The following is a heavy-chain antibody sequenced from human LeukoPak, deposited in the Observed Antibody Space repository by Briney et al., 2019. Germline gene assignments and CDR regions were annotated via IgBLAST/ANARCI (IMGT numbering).Heavy chain of an antibody. D-gene: IGHD3-9*01. J-gene: IGHJ4*02. CDR2: ISGSGGST. CDR3: AKCVAYYDILTGYYND. CDR1: GFTFSSYA. Sequence: GGSLRLSCAASGFTFSSYAMSWVRQAPGKGLEWVSAISGSGGSTYYADSVKGRFTISRDNSKNTLYLQMNSLRAEDTAVYYCAKCVAYYDILTGYYNDWGQGTLVTVSS. V-gene: IGHV3-23*01.